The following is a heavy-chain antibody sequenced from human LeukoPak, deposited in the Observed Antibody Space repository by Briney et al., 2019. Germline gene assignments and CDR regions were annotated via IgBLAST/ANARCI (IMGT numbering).Heavy chain of an antibody. CDR3: ARETMYALDI. Sequence: GGSLRLSCAASGFTFKSYGMQWVRQAPGKGLEWVAVMWYDGSYQSYADSLKGRFTISRDNFKNMLYLQMNSLRVEDTAVYYCARETMYALDIWGQGTMVTVSS. V-gene: IGHV3-33*01. J-gene: IGHJ3*02. CDR2: MWYDGSYQ. D-gene: IGHD3-10*02. CDR1: GFTFKSYG.